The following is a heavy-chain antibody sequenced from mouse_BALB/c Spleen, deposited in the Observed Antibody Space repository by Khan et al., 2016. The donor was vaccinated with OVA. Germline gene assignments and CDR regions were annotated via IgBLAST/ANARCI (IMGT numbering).Heavy chain of an antibody. D-gene: IGHD1-1*01. CDR2: INPATDYT. CDR1: GYIFTSYW. V-gene: IGHV1-7*01. J-gene: IGHJ3*01. Sequence: QVRLQQSGAELAKPGASVKMSCKASGYIFTSYWMHWVKQRPGQGLEWIGYINPATDYTEYNQKFKNKATLTADKSSSTAYMLLSSLTSEDSAVYYCVNHGSSSAWFTYWGQGTPVTVSA. CDR3: VNHGSSSAWFTY.